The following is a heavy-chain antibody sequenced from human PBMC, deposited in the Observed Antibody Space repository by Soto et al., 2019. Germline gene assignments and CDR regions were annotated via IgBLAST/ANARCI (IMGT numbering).Heavy chain of an antibody. V-gene: IGHV4-30-4*01. CDR2: IYYTGNT. D-gene: IGHD3-22*01. Sequence: QVQLQESGPGLVKPSQTLSLTCTVSGASISGGDXXWTWIRQPPGKGLEWIGSIYYTGNTYSNPSXXXXLXXXXXXXXXXXXXXXXSXXXPXTAIXYCARATYDSSTYYLDYWGQGTLVTVSS. CDR1: GASISGGDXX. CDR3: ARATYDSSTYYLDY. J-gene: IGHJ4*02.